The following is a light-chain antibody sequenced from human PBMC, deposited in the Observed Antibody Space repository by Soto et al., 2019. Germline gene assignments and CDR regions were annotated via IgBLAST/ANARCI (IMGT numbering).Light chain of an antibody. Sequence: QSVLTQPPSVSGAPGQTITMSCTGSGSNVGASYDVHWYQVLPGAGPRLLIYKNNNRPSGVPARFSGSKSGTSASLAITGLRAEDEAHYYCQSYDNILSGPLFGGGTKLTVL. J-gene: IGLJ3*02. CDR2: KNN. V-gene: IGLV1-40*01. CDR1: GSNVGASYD. CDR3: QSYDNILSGPL.